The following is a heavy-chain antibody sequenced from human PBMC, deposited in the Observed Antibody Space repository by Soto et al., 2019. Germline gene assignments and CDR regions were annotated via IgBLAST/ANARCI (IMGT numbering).Heavy chain of an antibody. Sequence: QVQLVESGGGVVQPGRSLRLSCAASGFTFSSYAMHWVRQAPGKGLEWVAVISYDGSNKYYADSVKGRFTISRDNSKNPLYLQMNSLRAEDTAVYYCAREPNDFWSGYPYYGMDVWGQGTTVTVSS. J-gene: IGHJ6*02. CDR2: ISYDGSNK. CDR1: GFTFSSYA. CDR3: AREPNDFWSGYPYYGMDV. V-gene: IGHV3-30-3*01. D-gene: IGHD3-3*01.